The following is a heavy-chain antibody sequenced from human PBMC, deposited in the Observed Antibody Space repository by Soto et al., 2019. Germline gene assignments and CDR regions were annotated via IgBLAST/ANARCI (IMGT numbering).Heavy chain of an antibody. CDR1: GGSIRNIY. V-gene: IGHV4-59*01. CDR2: IYYSGST. CDR3: ARVWGYAFDY. J-gene: IGHJ4*02. Sequence: SETLSLTCTVSGGSIRNIYWSWIRQPPGKGLEWIGYIYYSGSTNYNPSLKSRVTISVDTSKNQFSLKLSSVTAADTAVYYCARVWGYAFDYWGQGTLVTVSS. D-gene: IGHD3-16*01.